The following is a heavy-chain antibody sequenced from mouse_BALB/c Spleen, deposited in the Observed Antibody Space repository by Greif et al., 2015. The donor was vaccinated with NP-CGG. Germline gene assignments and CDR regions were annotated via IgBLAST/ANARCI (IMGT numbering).Heavy chain of an antibody. Sequence: VKLQESGPGLVAPSQSLSITCTVSGFSLTNYNIHWVRQPPGKGQEWLGLIWAGGSTNYNSALMSRLSTSKDNSKSXVFLKMNSLQTDDTAMYYCARRNGNLYFFDYWGQGTTLTVSS. D-gene: IGHD2-1*01. CDR1: GFSLTNYN. CDR3: ARRNGNLYFFDY. J-gene: IGHJ2*01. V-gene: IGHV2-9*02. CDR2: IWAGGST.